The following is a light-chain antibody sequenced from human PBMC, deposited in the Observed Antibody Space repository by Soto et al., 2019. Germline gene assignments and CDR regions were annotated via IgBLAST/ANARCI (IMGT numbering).Light chain of an antibody. CDR1: QSVSNNY. V-gene: IGKV3-20*01. CDR2: GAS. CDR3: QQYGSSPT. Sequence: EIVLTQSPGTLSLSPGERATLSFRASQSVSNNYLALYHQKPGQAPRRLIYGASSRATGIPDRFSGSGSGTDFTLTISRLEPEDFAVYYCQQYGSSPTFGEGTRLEIK. J-gene: IGKJ5*01.